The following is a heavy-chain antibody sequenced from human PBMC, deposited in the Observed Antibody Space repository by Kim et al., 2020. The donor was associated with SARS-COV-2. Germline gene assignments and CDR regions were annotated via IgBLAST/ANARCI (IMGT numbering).Heavy chain of an antibody. D-gene: IGHD6-19*01. CDR2: ISSMSRSI. Sequence: WGSLRLSCAASGFRFSNYEMNWVRQTPGKGLEWISYISSMSRSIYYADSVRGRFTISRDNAKNSLYLQMNSLRAEDTAVYYCATPASTDGWYFDYWGRGTLVTVSS. V-gene: IGHV3-48*03. CDR3: ATPASTDGWYFDY. J-gene: IGHJ4*02. CDR1: GFRFSNYE.